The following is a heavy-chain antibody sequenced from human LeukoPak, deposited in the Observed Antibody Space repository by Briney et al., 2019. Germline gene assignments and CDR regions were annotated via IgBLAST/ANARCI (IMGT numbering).Heavy chain of an antibody. CDR2: INTDGSST. CDR3: ARVSTTLTG. Sequence: GGSLRLSCAASGFSISTYWMHWVRQAPGKGPVWVSRINTDGSSTYYADSVKGRFTISRDNTKNTLYLQMNSLRAEDTAVYYCARVSTTLTGWGQGTLVTVSS. V-gene: IGHV3-74*01. D-gene: IGHD1-14*01. CDR1: GFSISTYW. J-gene: IGHJ4*02.